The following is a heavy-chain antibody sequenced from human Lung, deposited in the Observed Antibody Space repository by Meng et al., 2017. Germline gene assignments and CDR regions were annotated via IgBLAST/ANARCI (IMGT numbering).Heavy chain of an antibody. V-gene: IGHV6-1*01. CDR3: ARSQQWLDS. D-gene: IGHD6-19*01. CDR1: GDSFSSNSAA. Sequence: QVHLQQSGLGLLKPSQTLSLTCAISGDSFSSNSAAWNWIRQSPSRCLEWLGRTYYRSKWSNGYAVSVRSRISINPDTSKNQFSLQLNSVTPENTAVYYCARSQQWLDSWGQGTLVTVSS. CDR2: TYYRSKWSN. J-gene: IGHJ4*02.